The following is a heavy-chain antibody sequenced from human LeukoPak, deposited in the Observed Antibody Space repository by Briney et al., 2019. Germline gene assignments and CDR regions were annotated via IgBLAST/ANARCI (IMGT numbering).Heavy chain of an antibody. D-gene: IGHD3-16*02. V-gene: IGHV3-15*01. J-gene: IGHJ4*02. CDR1: GFTFSNPR. Sequence: GGSLTLSCAASGFTFSNPRMSWVRQPPGKGLEWVGRIKSKTDGGTTDYAAPVKGRFTISRDDSKNTLYLQMNSLKTEDTAVYYCTTGDDYIWGSYPDYWGQGTLVTVSS. CDR3: TTGDDYIWGSYPDY. CDR2: IKSKTDGGTT.